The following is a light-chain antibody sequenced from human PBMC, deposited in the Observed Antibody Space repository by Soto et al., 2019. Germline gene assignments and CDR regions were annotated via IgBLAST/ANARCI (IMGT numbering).Light chain of an antibody. CDR3: QQDYNSPIT. J-gene: IGKJ5*01. CDR1: QSVSNN. Sequence: EILMTQSPATLSVSPGERATLSCRASQSVSNNLAWYQQKPGQAPRLLIYRASTRATGVPARFSASGSGTDFALTISSLPPEDFELYYCQQDYNSPITFGQGTRLEIK. CDR2: RAS. V-gene: IGKV3-15*01.